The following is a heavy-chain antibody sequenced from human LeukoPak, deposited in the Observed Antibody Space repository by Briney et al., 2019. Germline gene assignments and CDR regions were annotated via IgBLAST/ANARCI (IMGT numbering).Heavy chain of an antibody. CDR1: VGTFSSYA. CDR3: ARENYYDSSGYYLDY. J-gene: IGHJ4*02. Sequence: SVKVSCKASVGTFSSYAISWVRQAPGQGLEWMGRIIPIFGTANYAQKFQGRVTITTDESTSTAYMELSSLRSEDTAVYYCARENYYDSSGYYLDYWGQGTLVTVSS. V-gene: IGHV1-69*05. CDR2: IIPIFGTA. D-gene: IGHD3-22*01.